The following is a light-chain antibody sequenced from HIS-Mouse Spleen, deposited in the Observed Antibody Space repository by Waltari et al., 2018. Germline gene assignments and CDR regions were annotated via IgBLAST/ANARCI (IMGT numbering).Light chain of an antibody. CDR2: DAS. CDR3: QQRSNWPPT. CDR1: QSVSSY. Sequence: EIVLTQSPATLSLSPGERATLSCRASQSVSSYLAWDQQKPGQAPRLLIYDASNWATGIPGRCSGSGSGTDFTLTINSLEPEDFAVYYCQQRSNWPPTFGPGTKVDIK. J-gene: IGKJ3*01. V-gene: IGKV3-11*01.